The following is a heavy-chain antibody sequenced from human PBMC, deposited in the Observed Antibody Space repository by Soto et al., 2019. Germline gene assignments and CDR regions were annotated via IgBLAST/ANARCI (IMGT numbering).Heavy chain of an antibody. CDR2: INPNSGGT. CDR3: ARAEGLYYDILTGYYAPYGMDV. V-gene: IGHV1-2*02. J-gene: IGHJ6*02. D-gene: IGHD3-9*01. CDR1: GYTFTGYY. Sequence: ASVKVSCKASGYTFTGYYMHWVRQAPGQGLEWMGWINPNSGGTNYAQKFQGRVTMTRDTSISTAYMELSRLRSDDTAVYYCARAEGLYYDILTGYYAPYGMDVWGQGTTVTV.